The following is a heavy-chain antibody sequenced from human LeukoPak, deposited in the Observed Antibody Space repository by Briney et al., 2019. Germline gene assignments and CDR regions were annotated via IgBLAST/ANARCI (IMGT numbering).Heavy chain of an antibody. CDR1: GGSISSYY. CDR2: IYYSGST. CDR3: ATGGRYSSGWYDYYGMDV. Sequence: SETLSLTCTVSGGSISSYYWSWIRQPPGKGLEWIGYIYYSGSTNYNPSLKSRVTISVDTSKNQFSLKLSSLTAADTAVYYCATGGRYSSGWYDYYGMDVWGQGTTVTVSS. V-gene: IGHV4-59*01. D-gene: IGHD6-19*01. J-gene: IGHJ6*02.